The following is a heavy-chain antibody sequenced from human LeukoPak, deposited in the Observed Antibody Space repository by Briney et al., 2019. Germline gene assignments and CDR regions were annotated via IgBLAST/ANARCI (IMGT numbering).Heavy chain of an antibody. J-gene: IGHJ5*02. Sequence: GSLRLSCAASGINFRSYGMQWVRQAPGKGLEWVAVISYDGSHKYYAGSVKGRFSISRDNSKNTLYLQMNSLRADDTAVYYCAKGARGDTVTSIVGLNWFDPWGQGTLVTVSS. V-gene: IGHV3-30*18. CDR3: AKGARGDTVTSIVGLNWFDP. CDR2: ISYDGSHK. CDR1: GINFRSYG. D-gene: IGHD4-17*01.